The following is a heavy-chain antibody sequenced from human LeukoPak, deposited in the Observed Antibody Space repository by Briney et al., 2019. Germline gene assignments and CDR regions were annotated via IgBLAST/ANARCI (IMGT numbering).Heavy chain of an antibody. CDR3: AKVRVGATNKGEFDY. CDR1: GFTFDDYG. Sequence: GGSLRLSCAASGFTFDDYGMSWARQAPGKGLEWVSGINWNGGSTGYADSVKGRFTISRDNAKNSLYLQMNRLRAEDTALYYCAKVRVGATNKGEFDYWGQGTLVTVSS. CDR2: INWNGGST. J-gene: IGHJ4*02. D-gene: IGHD1-26*01. V-gene: IGHV3-20*04.